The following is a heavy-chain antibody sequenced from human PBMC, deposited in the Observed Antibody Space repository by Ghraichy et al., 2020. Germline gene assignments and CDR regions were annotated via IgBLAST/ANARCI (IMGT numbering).Heavy chain of an antibody. J-gene: IGHJ4*02. Sequence: SETLSLTCTVSGGSISSYYWSWIRQPPGKGLEWIGYIYYSGSTNYNPSLKSRVTISVDTSKNQFSLKLSSVTAADTAVYYCARERGNSLDYWGQGTLVTVSS. CDR2: IYYSGST. CDR3: ARERGNSLDY. V-gene: IGHV4-59*12. CDR1: GGSISSYY.